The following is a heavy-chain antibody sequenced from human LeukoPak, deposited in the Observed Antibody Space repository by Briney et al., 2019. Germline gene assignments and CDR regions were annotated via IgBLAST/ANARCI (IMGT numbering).Heavy chain of an antibody. J-gene: IGHJ5*02. CDR1: GGSISSSSYY. Sequence: SETLSLTCTVSGGSISSSSYYWGWIRQPPGKGLEWIGSIYYSGSTYYNPSLKSRVTISVDTSKNQFSLKLSSVTAADTAVYYCARGTVVPAANWFDPWGQGTLVTVSS. V-gene: IGHV4-39*01. CDR3: ARGTVVPAANWFDP. CDR2: IYYSGST. D-gene: IGHD2-2*01.